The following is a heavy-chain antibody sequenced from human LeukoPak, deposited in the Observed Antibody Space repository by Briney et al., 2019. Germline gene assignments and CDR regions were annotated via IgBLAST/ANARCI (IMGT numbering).Heavy chain of an antibody. J-gene: IGHJ5*02. CDR1: GFTFSGYW. Sequence: GGSLRLSCAVSGFTFSGYWMTWVRQAPGKGLEWVANLRPDGSDKYYADSVKGRFTISRDNAKNSLYLQMNGLRADGTAIHYCARDAYDDASESWGQGTLVTVSS. CDR2: LRPDGSDK. CDR3: ARDAYDDASES. D-gene: IGHD3-3*01. V-gene: IGHV3-7*01.